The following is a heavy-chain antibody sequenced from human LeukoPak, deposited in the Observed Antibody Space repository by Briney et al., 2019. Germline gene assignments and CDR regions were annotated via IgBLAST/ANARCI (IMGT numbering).Heavy chain of an antibody. V-gene: IGHV3-15*01. CDR1: GLTFTHVW. J-gene: IGHJ4*02. CDR3: TTDLLCGELVSDC. CDR2: IKSIIDGGTT. Sequence: GGSLRLSCAASGLTFTHVWMSWVRQAPGKGLEWIGRIKSIIDGGTTDYAAPVKGRFTISRDDSKNTLYLDMNSLKTEDTAVYYCTTDLLCGELVSDCWGQGTLVTVSS. D-gene: IGHD3-10*01.